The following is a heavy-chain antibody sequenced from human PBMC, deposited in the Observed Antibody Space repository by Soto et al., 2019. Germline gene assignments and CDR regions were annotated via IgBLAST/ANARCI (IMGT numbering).Heavy chain of an antibody. Sequence: AESLRLSCAASGFTFTSYSMNWVRQAPGKGLEWVSSISSSSSDICYVDAVKGRFTISRENAKSSLYLQMNSLRAEDTAVYYCARDYVGPPADYWGQGTLVTGSS. CDR2: ISSSSSDI. CDR1: GFTFTSYS. D-gene: IGHD3-16*01. J-gene: IGHJ4*02. CDR3: ARDYVGPPADY. V-gene: IGHV3-21*01.